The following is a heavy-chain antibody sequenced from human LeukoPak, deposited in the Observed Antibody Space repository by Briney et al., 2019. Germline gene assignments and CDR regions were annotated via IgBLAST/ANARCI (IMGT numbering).Heavy chain of an antibody. J-gene: IGHJ6*03. CDR3: ARLWRRYYYYMDV. V-gene: IGHV4-34*01. CDR1: GGSCSGYY. CDR2: INHSGST. D-gene: IGHD3-10*01. Sequence: PSETLSFTCAVYGGSCSGYYWSWIRQPPGQGLEWIGEINHSGSTNYNPSLKSRVTISVDTSKNQISLKLNSVTAADTAVYYCARLWRRYYYYMDVWGKGTTVTISS.